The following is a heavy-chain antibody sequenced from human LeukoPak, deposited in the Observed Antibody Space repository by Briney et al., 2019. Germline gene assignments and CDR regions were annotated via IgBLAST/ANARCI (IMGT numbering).Heavy chain of an antibody. CDR3: ARGSPFTIFGVVIVPHLNWLDP. J-gene: IGHJ5*02. CDR2: INHSGST. V-gene: IGHV4-34*01. D-gene: IGHD3-3*01. CDR1: GGSFSGYY. Sequence: SETLSLTCAVYGGSFSGYYWSWIRQPPGKGLEWIGEINHSGSTNYNPSLKSRVTISVDTSKNQFSLKLSSVTAADTAVYYCARGSPFTIFGVVIVPHLNWLDPWGQGTLVTVSS.